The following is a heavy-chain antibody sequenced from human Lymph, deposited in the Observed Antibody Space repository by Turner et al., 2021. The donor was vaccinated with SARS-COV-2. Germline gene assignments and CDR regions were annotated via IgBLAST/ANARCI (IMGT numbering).Heavy chain of an antibody. Sequence: EVQLVESGGGVVQPGGSLRLSCAASGFPFDVYAMHWVRQAPGKGLEWVSLISWDGGGTYYADSVKGRFSISRDNSKNSLSLQMNSLRAEDTALYYCAKDPGYCSGGSCYSRTYFDFWGQGTLVTVSA. D-gene: IGHD2-15*01. CDR3: AKDPGYCSGGSCYSRTYFDF. CDR1: GFPFDVYA. CDR2: ISWDGGGT. V-gene: IGHV3-43*02. J-gene: IGHJ4*02.